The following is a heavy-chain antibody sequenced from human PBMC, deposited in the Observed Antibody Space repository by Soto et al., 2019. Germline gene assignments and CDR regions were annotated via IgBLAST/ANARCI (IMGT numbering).Heavy chain of an antibody. CDR3: ARDGSYGDYVRSPYYYYGMDV. J-gene: IGHJ6*02. Sequence: QVQMVQSGAEVKKPGASVKVSCKASGYTFTSYGIIWVRQAPGQGLEWMGWISAYNGNTNYAQKLQGRVTMTTDKSTSTAYMELRSLRSDDKAVYYCARDGSYGDYVRSPYYYYGMDVWGQGTTVTVSS. D-gene: IGHD4-17*01. CDR1: GYTFTSYG. V-gene: IGHV1-18*01. CDR2: ISAYNGNT.